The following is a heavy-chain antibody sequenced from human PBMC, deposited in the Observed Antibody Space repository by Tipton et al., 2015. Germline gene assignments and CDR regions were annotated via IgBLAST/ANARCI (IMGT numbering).Heavy chain of an antibody. CDR1: GGSISRYY. V-gene: IGHV4-59*01. CDR2: IYYSGST. D-gene: IGHD4-23*01. Sequence: GLVKPSETLSLTCTVSGGSISRYYWSWIRQPPGKGLEWIGYIYYSGSTNYNPSLKSRVTISVDTSKTQFSLKMSSVTASDTAVYYCARARGRHGGLFDSWGQGILVTVSS. J-gene: IGHJ4*02. CDR3: ARARGRHGGLFDS.